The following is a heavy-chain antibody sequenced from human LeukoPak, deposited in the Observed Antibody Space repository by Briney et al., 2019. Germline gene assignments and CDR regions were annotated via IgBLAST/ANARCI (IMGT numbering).Heavy chain of an antibody. CDR3: ATDVRGVTYFFDY. D-gene: IGHD3-10*02. CDR1: GYTLTELS. CDR2: FDPEGGET. J-gene: IGHJ4*02. V-gene: IGHV1-24*01. Sequence: ASVKVSCKVSGYTLTELSMHWVRQAPGKGLEWMGGFDPEGGETIYAQKFQGRVTMTEDTSTDTACMELSSLRSEDTAVYYCATDVRGVTYFFDYWGQGTLVTVSS.